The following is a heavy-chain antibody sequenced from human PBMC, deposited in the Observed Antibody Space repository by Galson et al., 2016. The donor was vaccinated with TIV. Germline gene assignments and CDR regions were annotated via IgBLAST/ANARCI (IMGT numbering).Heavy chain of an antibody. CDR3: ARVDYVIVGIKGHDYLDK. D-gene: IGHD1-26*01. J-gene: IGHJ3*02. CDR2: IGSISSNM. Sequence: SLRLSCAASGFIFSTYGMNWVRQAPGKGLEWVSYIGSISSNMYYADSVKGRFTISRDNAKKSLYLQMNSLRADDTAVYYCARVDYVIVGIKGHDYLDKWGQGTMVTVSS. CDR1: GFIFSTYG. V-gene: IGHV3-48*04.